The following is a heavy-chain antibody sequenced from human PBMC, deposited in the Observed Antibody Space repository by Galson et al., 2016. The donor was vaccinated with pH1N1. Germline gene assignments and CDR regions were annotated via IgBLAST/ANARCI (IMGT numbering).Heavy chain of an antibody. V-gene: IGHV3-7*01. CDR2: IKEDGSET. CDR1: GSTFSNYW. D-gene: IGHD3-22*01. Sequence: SLRLSCAASGSTFSNYWMHWVRQVPGKGPEWVANIKEDGSETYYVDSVRGRFTISSDNAKNSLYLQMNSLRDEDTALYYCARAIGSRSAYWGQGTLVTVSS. CDR3: ARAIGSRSAY. J-gene: IGHJ4*02.